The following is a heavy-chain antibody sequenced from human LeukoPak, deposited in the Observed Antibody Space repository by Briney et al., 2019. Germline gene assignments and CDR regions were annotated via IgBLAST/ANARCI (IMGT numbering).Heavy chain of an antibody. CDR2: ISRIGVTT. J-gene: IGHJ4*02. D-gene: IGHD2-2*01. CDR3: AKEEVPNDY. Sequence: GGSLRLSCAVSGFTLNSNAMCWVRQAPGKGLEWVSAISRIGVTTYYADSVEGRFTISRDTSKNTLYLQMNTPRPEDTAVYYCAKEEVPNDYWGQGTLVTVSS. CDR1: GFTLNSNA. V-gene: IGHV3-23*01.